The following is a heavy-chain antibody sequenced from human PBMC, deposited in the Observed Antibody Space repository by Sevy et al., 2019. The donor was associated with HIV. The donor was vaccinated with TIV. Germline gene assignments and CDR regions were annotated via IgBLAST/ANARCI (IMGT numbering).Heavy chain of an antibody. CDR3: TRALATADTPEYYFDY. D-gene: IGHD5-12*01. J-gene: IGHJ4*02. Sequence: GGSLRLSCTSSGFTFGDYAMSWFRQAPGKGLEWVAFIRRNSHEPYGGTTEYAASVKGRFTISRDDSKSIAYLQMNSLKTEDTAVYYCTRALATADTPEYYFDYWGQGILVTVCS. CDR1: GFTFGDYA. CDR2: IRRNSHEPYGGTT. V-gene: IGHV3-49*03.